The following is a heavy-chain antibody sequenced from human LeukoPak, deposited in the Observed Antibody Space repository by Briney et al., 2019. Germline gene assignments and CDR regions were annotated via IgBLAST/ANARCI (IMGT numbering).Heavy chain of an antibody. Sequence: PSGTLSLTCTVSGGSVNSGYWSWMRQPPGKAPQWIGYIDYRRGTNYNPALVNRVTILVDPSKNQFSLKVTSMTAADTAVYYCASATVTPNWFDPWGQGTLVTVSS. V-gene: IGHV4-59*02. CDR1: GGSVNSGY. J-gene: IGHJ5*02. D-gene: IGHD4-11*01. CDR2: IDYRRGT. CDR3: ASATVTPNWFDP.